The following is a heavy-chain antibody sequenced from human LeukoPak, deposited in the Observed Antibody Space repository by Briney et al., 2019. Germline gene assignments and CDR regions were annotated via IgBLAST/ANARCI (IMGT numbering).Heavy chain of an antibody. D-gene: IGHD6-19*01. Sequence: SQTLSLICTVSGDSITCGSYYWSWIRQPAGKGPEWIGHIHTDGGTKYNPSLESLVTISLETSDNQFSLELNSVTATDTAVYYCARSIAVTGKRWLDPWGQGTLVTVSS. V-gene: IGHV4-61*09. CDR1: GDSITCGSYY. CDR2: IHTDGGT. J-gene: IGHJ5*02. CDR3: ARSIAVTGKRWLDP.